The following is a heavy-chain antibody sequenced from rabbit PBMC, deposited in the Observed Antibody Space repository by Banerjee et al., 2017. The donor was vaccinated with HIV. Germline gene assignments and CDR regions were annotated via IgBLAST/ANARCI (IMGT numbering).Heavy chain of an antibody. Sequence: QSLEESGGGLVKPGASLTLTCTASGFTLSSYWMYWVRQAPGKGLEWIGCIDGIGSGSTYYATWAKGRFTISKTSSTTVTLQMTSLTAADTATYFCARVDYTYDYDGYAYATYKLWGPGTLVTVS. CDR3: ARVDYTYDYDGYAYATYKL. D-gene: IGHD6-1*01. J-gene: IGHJ4*01. CDR1: GFTLSSYW. CDR2: IDGIGSGST. V-gene: IGHV1S40*01.